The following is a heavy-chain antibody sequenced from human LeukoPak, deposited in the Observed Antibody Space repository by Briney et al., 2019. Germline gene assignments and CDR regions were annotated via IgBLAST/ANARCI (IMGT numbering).Heavy chain of an antibody. CDR3: AKDRIVGATTVDAFDN. CDR1: GFTFSSYA. D-gene: IGHD1-26*01. J-gene: IGHJ3*02. V-gene: IGHV3-23*01. Sequence: GGSLRLSCAASGFTFSSYAMSWVRQAPGKGLEWVSVISGSGGSTYYADSVKGRFTISRDNSKNTLYVQMNSLRVEDTAVYYCAKDRIVGATTVDAFDNWGQGTLVTVSS. CDR2: ISGSGGST.